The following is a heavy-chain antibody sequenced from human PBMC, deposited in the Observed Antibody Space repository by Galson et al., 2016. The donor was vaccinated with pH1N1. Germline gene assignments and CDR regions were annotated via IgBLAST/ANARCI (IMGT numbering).Heavy chain of an antibody. D-gene: IGHD3-22*01. CDR1: GGAFSAYA. V-gene: IGHV1-69*13. CDR2: IIPIFGTP. CDR3: ARRHKYFDTSGFQN. J-gene: IGHJ4*02. Sequence: SVKVSCKASGGAFSAYAISWVRQAPGQGLEWIGGIIPIFGTPTYAQKFQGRVTITADESSTTHYMELRSLRSEDTAIYYCARRHKYFDTSGFQNWGQGTLVTVSS.